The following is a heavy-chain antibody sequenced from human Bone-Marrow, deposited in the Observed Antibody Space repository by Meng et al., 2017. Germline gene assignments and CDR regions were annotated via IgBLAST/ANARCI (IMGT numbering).Heavy chain of an antibody. J-gene: IGHJ6*01. CDR1: GGSISSYY. CDR2: IYYSGST. V-gene: IGHV4-59*01. CDR3: ARDQWLVPPNNSPGYYYGMAV. Sequence: GSLRLSCTVSGGSISSYYWSWIRQPPGKGLEWIGYIYYSGSTNYNPSLKSRVTISVDTSKNQFPLKLSSVTAADTAVYYCARDQWLVPPNNSPGYYYGMAVWGQGNMVNSSS. D-gene: IGHD6-19*01.